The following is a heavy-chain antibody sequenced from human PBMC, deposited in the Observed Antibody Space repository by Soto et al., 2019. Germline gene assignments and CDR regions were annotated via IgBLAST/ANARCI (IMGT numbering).Heavy chain of an antibody. CDR1: GYTFTSYG. CDR2: ISAYNGNT. J-gene: IGHJ4*02. V-gene: IGHV1-18*01. CDR3: ARGAVGITGKTSFDY. Sequence: ASVKVSCKASGYTFTSYGISWVRQAPGQGLECMGWISAYNGNTNYAQKLQGRVTMTTXTSXSXXXMXLXXLRSDDTAVYYCARGAVGITGKTSFDYWGQGTLGTVST. D-gene: IGHD1-20*01.